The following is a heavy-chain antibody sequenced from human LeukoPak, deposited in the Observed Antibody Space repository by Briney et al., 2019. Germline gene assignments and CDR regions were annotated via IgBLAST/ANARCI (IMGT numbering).Heavy chain of an antibody. Sequence: GGSLILSCAASGFTFSDYYMSWIRQAPGKGLEWVSYISSSSGTTTHYANSVKGRFTISRDNAKNSLYLQMNSLRAEDTAVYYCARGSGGAFGGVMVDYWGQGTLVTVSS. CDR2: ISSSSGTTT. J-gene: IGHJ4*02. CDR3: ARGSGGAFGGVMVDY. CDR1: GFTFSDYY. D-gene: IGHD3-16*01. V-gene: IGHV3-11*04.